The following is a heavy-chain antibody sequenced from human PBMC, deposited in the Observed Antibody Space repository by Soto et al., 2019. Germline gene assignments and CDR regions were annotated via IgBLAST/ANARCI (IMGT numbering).Heavy chain of an antibody. D-gene: IGHD4-17*01. Sequence: PSETLSLTCTVSGGSISSYYWSWIRQPPGKGLEWIGYIYYSGSTNYNPSLKSRVTISVDTSKNQFSLKLSSVTAADTAVYYCERSYGIGVTTDYWGQGTLVTVSS. CDR3: ERSYGIGVTTDY. CDR2: IYYSGST. V-gene: IGHV4-59*01. CDR1: GGSISSYY. J-gene: IGHJ4*02.